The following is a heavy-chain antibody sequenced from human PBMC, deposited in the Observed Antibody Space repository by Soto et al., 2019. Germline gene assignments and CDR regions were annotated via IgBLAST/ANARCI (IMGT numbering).Heavy chain of an antibody. J-gene: IGHJ5*02. V-gene: IGHV1-69*13. CDR1: GGTFSSYA. D-gene: IGHD6-13*01. Sequence: GPPVKVSCKASGGTFSSYAISWVRQAPGQGLEWMGGIIPIFGTANYAQKFQGRVTITADESTSTAYMELSSLRSEDTAVYYCAREGVAVAAAANWFDPWGQGTLVTVSS. CDR2: IIPIFGTA. CDR3: AREGVAVAAAANWFDP.